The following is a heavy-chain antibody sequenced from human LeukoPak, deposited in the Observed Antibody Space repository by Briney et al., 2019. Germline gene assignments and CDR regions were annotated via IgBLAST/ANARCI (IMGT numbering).Heavy chain of an antibody. CDR2: IHPSGST. J-gene: IGHJ4*02. V-gene: IGHV4-34*01. D-gene: IGHD1-1*01. Sequence: PSETLSLTCTSYGGSFNNYYHSWFRHPPGKGLEWIGEIHPSGSTTYNPSLISRVTISVDTSKNQFSLKLTSVTAADTAVYYCSRGDDPYKVGNYWGQGTLVTVSS. CDR1: GGSFNNYY. CDR3: SRGDDPYKVGNY.